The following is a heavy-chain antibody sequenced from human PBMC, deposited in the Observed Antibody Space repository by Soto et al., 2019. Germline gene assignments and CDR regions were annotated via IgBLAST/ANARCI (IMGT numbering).Heavy chain of an antibody. D-gene: IGHD6-19*01. V-gene: IGHV4-4*02. CDR3: VRNGYSSGWYHFDY. Sequence: QVQLQESGPGLVKPSETLSLTCAVSGGSISSRNWWTWVRQPPGKGLEWIGEISHSGSTNYNPSLMSRVIISVDKSKNEFSLKLRSVTAADTAVYYCVRNGYSSGWYHFDYWGQGTLVTVSS. J-gene: IGHJ4*02. CDR2: ISHSGST. CDR1: GGSISSRNW.